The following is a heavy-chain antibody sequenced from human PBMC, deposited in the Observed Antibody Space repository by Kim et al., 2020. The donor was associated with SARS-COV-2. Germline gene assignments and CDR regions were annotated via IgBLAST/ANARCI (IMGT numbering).Heavy chain of an antibody. CDR1: GFTFSSYG. CDR3: AKESRYCSSTSCYYYYGMDV. D-gene: IGHD2-2*01. CDR2: ISYDGSNK. V-gene: IGHV3-30*18. J-gene: IGHJ6*02. Sequence: GGSLRLSCAASGFTFSSYGMHWVRQAPGKGLEWVAVISYDGSNKYYADSVKGRFTISRDNSKNTLYLQMNSLRAEDTAVYYCAKESRYCSSTSCYYYYGMDVWGQGTTVTVSS.